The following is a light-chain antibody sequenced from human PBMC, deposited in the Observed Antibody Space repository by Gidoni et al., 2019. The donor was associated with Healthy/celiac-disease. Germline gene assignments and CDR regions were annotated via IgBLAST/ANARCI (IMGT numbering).Light chain of an antibody. V-gene: IGLV2-14*01. CDR2: EVS. CDR3: SSYTSSSTLV. J-gene: IGLJ2*01. CDR1: SSDVGGYNY. Sequence: QSALTQPASVSVSPGHSITISCTGTSSDVGGYNYVSWYQQHPGKAPKLMIYEVSNRPSGVSNRFSGSKSGNTASLTISGLQAEDEADYYCSSYTSSSTLVFGGGTKLTVL.